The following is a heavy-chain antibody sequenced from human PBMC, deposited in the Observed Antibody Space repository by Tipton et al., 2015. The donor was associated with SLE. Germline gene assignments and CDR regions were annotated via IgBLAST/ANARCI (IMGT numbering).Heavy chain of an antibody. Sequence: SLRLSCAASGFTFSSYSMNWVRQAPGKGLEWVSYISSSSSYIYYADSVKGRFTISRDNAKNSLYLQMNSLRAEDTAVYYCARSGSYLYYYYYGMDVWGQGTTVTVSS. V-gene: IGHV3-21*05. CDR1: GFTFSSYS. D-gene: IGHD1-26*01. CDR3: ARSGSYLYYYYYGMDV. CDR2: ISSSSSYI. J-gene: IGHJ6*02.